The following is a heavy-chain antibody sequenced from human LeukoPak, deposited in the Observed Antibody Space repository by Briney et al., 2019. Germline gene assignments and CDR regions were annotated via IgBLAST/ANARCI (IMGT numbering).Heavy chain of an antibody. V-gene: IGHV3-23*01. J-gene: IGHJ3*01. CDR2: ISGSGGGT. CDR1: GVTFSSYV. CDR3: VQEGPRGLAFDV. Sequence: PGGSLRLSCEASGVTFSSYVMSWVRQASGKGPEWVSGISGSGGGTYYADFVKGRFAISRDNSKNTLYLQMNSLRAEDSALYYCVQEGPRGLAFDVWGQGTRVTVSS.